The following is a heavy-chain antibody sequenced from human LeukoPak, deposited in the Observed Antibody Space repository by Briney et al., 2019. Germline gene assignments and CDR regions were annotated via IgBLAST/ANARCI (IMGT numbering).Heavy chain of an antibody. D-gene: IGHD2-21*02. J-gene: IGHJ4*02. CDR1: GGSISSYY. CDR3: APYAYCGGDCYSNYFDY. CDR2: IYYSGSA. Sequence: LETLSLTCTVSGGSISSYYWSGRRQPPGKGLEWSGYIYYSGSANDNPSLKSRVTISRDTSKNQFSLKLTSVTAADTAVYYCAPYAYCGGDCYSNYFDYWGQGTLVTVSS. V-gene: IGHV4-59*01.